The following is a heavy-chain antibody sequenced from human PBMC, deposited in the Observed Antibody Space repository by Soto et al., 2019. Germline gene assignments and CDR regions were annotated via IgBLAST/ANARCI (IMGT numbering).Heavy chain of an antibody. J-gene: IGHJ6*02. CDR3: ARATTVTSSFFYYGLDV. CDR1: GGSFSSRDLY. D-gene: IGHD4-17*01. CDR2: IYYNGNT. V-gene: IGHV4-30-4*02. Sequence: SDRRSFTWSASGGSFSSRDLYCACDRQPPGKGLEWIGHIYYNGNTYYNPSLKSRLTMSLDTSQNQFSLHLSSVIAADSALYFCARATTVTSSFFYYGLDVWGQGTTVS.